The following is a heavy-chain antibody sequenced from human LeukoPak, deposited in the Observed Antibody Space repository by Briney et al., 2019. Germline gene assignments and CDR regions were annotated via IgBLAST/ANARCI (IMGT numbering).Heavy chain of an antibody. J-gene: IGHJ5*02. Sequence: SETLSLTCTVSGGSISSYYWSWIRQPPGEGLEWIGYIYYSGSTNYNPSLKSRVTISVDTSKNQFSLKLSSVTAADTAVYYRARDQRGCYDSSGYYPNWFDPWGQGTLVTVSS. D-gene: IGHD3-22*01. V-gene: IGHV4-59*01. CDR3: ARDQRGCYDSSGYYPNWFDP. CDR2: IYYSGST. CDR1: GGSISSYY.